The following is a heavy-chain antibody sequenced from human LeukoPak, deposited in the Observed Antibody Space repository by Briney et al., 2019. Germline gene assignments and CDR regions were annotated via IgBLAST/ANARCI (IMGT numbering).Heavy chain of an antibody. Sequence: GGSLRLSCAVSGFTFSNAWMNWVRQAPGKGLEWVGRIKSKTDGGTTDYAAPVKGRFTISRDDSKNTLYLQMNSLKTEDTAVYYCTTAYDSSGYYRRGFDYWGQGTLVTVSS. D-gene: IGHD3-22*01. V-gene: IGHV3-15*07. CDR1: GFTFSNAW. J-gene: IGHJ4*02. CDR2: IKSKTDGGTT. CDR3: TTAYDSSGYYRRGFDY.